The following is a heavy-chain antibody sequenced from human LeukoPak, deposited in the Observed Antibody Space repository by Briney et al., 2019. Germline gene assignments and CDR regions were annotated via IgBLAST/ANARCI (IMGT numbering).Heavy chain of an antibody. CDR1: GGSISSYY. CDR3: ASLGYCSSTSCYTHYGMDV. CDR2: IYYSGST. Sequence: SETLPLTCTVSGGSISSYYWSWIRQPPGKGLEWIGYIYYSGSTNYNPSLKSRVTISVDTSKNQFSLKLSSVTAADTAVYYCASLGYCSSTSCYTHYGMDVWGQGTTVTVSS. D-gene: IGHD2-2*02. J-gene: IGHJ6*02. V-gene: IGHV4-59*08.